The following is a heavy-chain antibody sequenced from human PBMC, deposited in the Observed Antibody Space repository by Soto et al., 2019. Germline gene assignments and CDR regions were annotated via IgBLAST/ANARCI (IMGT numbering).Heavy chain of an antibody. CDR2: IKSKTDGGTP. CDR1: GSTFSNAW. J-gene: IGHJ4*02. Sequence: GGSLRLSCAASGSTFSNAWMTWVRQAPGKGLEWVGRIKSKTDGGTPDYAAPVKGRFTISRDDSENTLYLQMKSLKTEDTAVYYCTVRRSGSYFGYFGDWGLGTLVTVS. CDR3: TVRRSGSYFGYFGD. D-gene: IGHD1-26*01. V-gene: IGHV3-15*01.